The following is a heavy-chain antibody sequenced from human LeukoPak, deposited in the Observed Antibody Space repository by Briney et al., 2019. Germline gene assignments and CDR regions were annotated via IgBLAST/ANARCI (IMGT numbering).Heavy chain of an antibody. CDR3: ARDSRAGLLWFEELKYNWFDP. V-gene: IGHV1-18*01. J-gene: IGHJ5*02. CDR1: GYTFTSYG. Sequence: ASVKVSCKASGYTFTSYGISWVRQAPGQGLEWMGWISAYNGNTNYAQKLQGRVTMTTDTSTSTAYMELRSLRSDDTAVYYCARDSRAGLLWFEELKYNWFDPWGQGTLVTVSS. D-gene: IGHD3-10*01. CDR2: ISAYNGNT.